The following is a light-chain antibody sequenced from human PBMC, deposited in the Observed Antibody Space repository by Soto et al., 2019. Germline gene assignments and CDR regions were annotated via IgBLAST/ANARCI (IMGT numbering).Light chain of an antibody. CDR1: QGINNF. Sequence: DIQMTQSPSSLSASVGDRVTITCRASQGINNFVAWYQQKPGEVPKLLIYAASTLQSGVPSRFSGSGFGTDFFLTISSLEPEDVATYYCQKYDSVPLAFGGGTRVEIK. J-gene: IGKJ4*01. V-gene: IGKV1-27*01. CDR2: AAS. CDR3: QKYDSVPLA.